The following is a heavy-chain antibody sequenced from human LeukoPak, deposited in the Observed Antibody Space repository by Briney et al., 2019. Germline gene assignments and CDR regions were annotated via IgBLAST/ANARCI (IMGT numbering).Heavy chain of an antibody. CDR2: INQDGGEI. CDR1: GFTFSSSW. J-gene: IGHJ5*02. D-gene: IGHD6-6*01. Sequence: GGSLRLSCATSGFTFSSSWMTWVRQAPGKGLEWVASINQDGGEIHYVDSVKGRFTISRDNAKKSLYLQMNSLRVEDTAVYYCARGSSNIAARNSWFDPWGQGTLVTVSS. V-gene: IGHV3-7*01. CDR3: ARGSSNIAARNSWFDP.